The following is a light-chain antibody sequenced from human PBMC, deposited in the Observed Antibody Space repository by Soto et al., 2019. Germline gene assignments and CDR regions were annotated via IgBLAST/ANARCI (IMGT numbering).Light chain of an antibody. J-gene: IGLJ3*02. CDR2: EVS. CDR1: SSDVGSYNL. Sequence: QSALTQPASVSGSPGQSITISCTGTSSDVGSYNLVSWYQQHPGKAPKLMIYEVSKRPSGVSNRFSGSKSGNTASLTISGLQAEDEADYSCCSYAGSSTWVFGGGTTLTVL. V-gene: IGLV2-23*02. CDR3: CSYAGSSTWV.